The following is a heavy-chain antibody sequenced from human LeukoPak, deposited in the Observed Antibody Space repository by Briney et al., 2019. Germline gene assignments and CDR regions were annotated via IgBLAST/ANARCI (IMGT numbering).Heavy chain of an antibody. V-gene: IGHV3-30*18. D-gene: IGHD3-3*01. CDR2: ISYDGSNK. Sequence: PGGSLRLSCAASGFTFSSYGMHWVRQAPGKGLEWVAVISYDGSNKYYADSVKGRFTISRDNSKNTLYLQMNSLRAEDTAVYYCAKQSREGTIFGVVRFYNWFDPWGQGTLVTVSS. J-gene: IGHJ5*02. CDR1: GFTFSSYG. CDR3: AKQSREGTIFGVVRFYNWFDP.